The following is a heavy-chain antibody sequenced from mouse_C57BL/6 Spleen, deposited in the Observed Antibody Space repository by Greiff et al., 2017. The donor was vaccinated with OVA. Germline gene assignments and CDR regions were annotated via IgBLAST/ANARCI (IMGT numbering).Heavy chain of an antibody. CDR1: GFTFSDYG. Sequence: DVKLVESGGGLVKPGGSLKLSCAASGFTFSDYGMHWVRQAPEKGLEWVAYISSGSSTIYYADTVKGRFTISRDNAKNTLFLQMTSLRSEDTAMYYCARPDYYGYYFDYWGQGTTLTVSS. J-gene: IGHJ2*01. V-gene: IGHV5-17*01. D-gene: IGHD1-1*01. CDR2: ISSGSSTI. CDR3: ARPDYYGYYFDY.